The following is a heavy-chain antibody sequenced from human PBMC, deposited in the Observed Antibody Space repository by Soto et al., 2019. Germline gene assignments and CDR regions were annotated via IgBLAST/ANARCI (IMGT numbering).Heavy chain of an antibody. CDR1: GGSISSGGYY. Sequence: PSETLSLTCTVSGGSISSGGYYWSWIRQHPGKGLEWIGYIYYSGSTYYNPSLKSRVTISVDTSKNQFSLKLSSVTAADTAVYYCARSGYSYGPNPLLYWGQGTLVTVCS. V-gene: IGHV4-31*03. CDR2: IYYSGST. CDR3: ARSGYSYGPNPLLY. D-gene: IGHD5-18*01. J-gene: IGHJ4*02.